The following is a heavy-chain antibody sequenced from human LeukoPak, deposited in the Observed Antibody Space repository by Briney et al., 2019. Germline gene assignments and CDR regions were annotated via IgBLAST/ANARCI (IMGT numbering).Heavy chain of an antibody. J-gene: IGHJ4*02. V-gene: IGHV1-46*01. D-gene: IGHD3-16*02. CDR3: ARLPYRDGVAQDY. CDR2: INPISGAT. CDR1: GYTFTRYY. Sequence: ASVKVSCKTSGYTFTRYYMQWVRQAPGHGLEWMGIINPISGATDYAQKFQGRVTMTRDTSTSTVYMELSSLRSEDTAMYYCARLPYRDGVAQDYWGQGTLVTVSS.